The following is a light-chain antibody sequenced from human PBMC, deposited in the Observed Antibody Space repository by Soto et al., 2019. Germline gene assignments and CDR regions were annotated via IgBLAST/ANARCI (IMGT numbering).Light chain of an antibody. Sequence: EIGMTQSAPTLSGSSEGRATLSWRASQSVSNNYLAWYQQKPGQAPRLLIYGASNRATGIPDRFSGSGSGTDSTLTISRLEPEDFAVYYCQQYGSSGTFGQGTKVDIK. CDR2: GAS. CDR1: QSVSNNY. CDR3: QQYGSSGT. V-gene: IGKV3-20*01. J-gene: IGKJ1*01.